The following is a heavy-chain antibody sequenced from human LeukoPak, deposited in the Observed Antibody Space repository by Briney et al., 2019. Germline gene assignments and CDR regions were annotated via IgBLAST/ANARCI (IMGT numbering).Heavy chain of an antibody. V-gene: IGHV3-30-3*01. CDR2: ISYDGSNK. CDR3: ARDIASGSGSYPVDY. CDR1: GITFSSYA. Sequence: GGSLRLSCAASGITFSSYAMHWVRQAPGKGLEWVAVISYDGSNKYYADSVKGRFTISRDNSKNTLYLQMNSLRAEDTAVYYCARDIASGSGSYPVDYWGQGTLVTVSS. J-gene: IGHJ4*02. D-gene: IGHD3-10*01.